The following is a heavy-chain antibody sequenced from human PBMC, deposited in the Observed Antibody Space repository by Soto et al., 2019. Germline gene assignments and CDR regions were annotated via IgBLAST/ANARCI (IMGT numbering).Heavy chain of an antibody. CDR1: GGSFSGYY. V-gene: IGHV4-34*01. CDR3: ARGNGSYWCVDY. Sequence: PSETLSLTCAVYGGSFSGYYWSWIRQPPGKGLEWIGEINHSGSTNYNPSLKSRVTISVDTSKNQFSLKLSSVTAADTAVYYCARGNGSYWCVDYWGQGTLVTVSS. CDR2: INHSGST. D-gene: IGHD1-26*01. J-gene: IGHJ4*02.